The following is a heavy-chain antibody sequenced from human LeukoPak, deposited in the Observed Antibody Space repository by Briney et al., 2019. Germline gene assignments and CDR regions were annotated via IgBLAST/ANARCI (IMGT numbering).Heavy chain of an antibody. J-gene: IGHJ4*02. CDR1: GASISSSSYY. D-gene: IGHD3-10*01. V-gene: IGHV4-39*01. CDR2: IYYSGST. Sequence: SETLSLTCTVSGASISSSSYYWGWIRQPPGKGLEWIGSIYYSGSTYYNPSLKSRVTISVDTSKNQFSLKLSSVTAADTAVYYCARHSSYYTKHVTIDYWGQGTLVTVSS. CDR3: ARHSSYYTKHVTIDY.